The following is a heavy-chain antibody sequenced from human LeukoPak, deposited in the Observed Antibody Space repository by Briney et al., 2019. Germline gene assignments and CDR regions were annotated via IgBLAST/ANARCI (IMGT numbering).Heavy chain of an antibody. CDR3: TRAPLRFLEWSNFDY. CDR1: GFTFGDYA. D-gene: IGHD3-3*01. Sequence: GGSLRLSCTASGFTFGDYAMSWVRQAPGKGLERVGFIRSKAYGGTTEYAASVKGRFTISRDDSKSIAYLQMNSLKTEDTAVYYCTRAPLRFLEWSNFDYWGQGTLVTVSS. CDR2: IRSKAYGGTT. J-gene: IGHJ4*02. V-gene: IGHV3-49*04.